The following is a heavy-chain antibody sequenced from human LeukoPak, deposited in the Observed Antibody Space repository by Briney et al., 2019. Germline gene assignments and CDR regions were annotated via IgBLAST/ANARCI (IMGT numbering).Heavy chain of an antibody. J-gene: IGHJ4*02. Sequence: SETLSLTCAVYGGSFSGYYWSWIRQPPGKGLEWIGEINHSGSTNYNPSLKSRVTISVDTSRNQFSLNLSSVTAADTAMYYCARDSSNWRHYDCWGQGTLVTVSS. D-gene: IGHD3-22*01. CDR2: INHSGST. CDR3: ARDSSNWRHYDC. CDR1: GGSFSGYY. V-gene: IGHV4-34*01.